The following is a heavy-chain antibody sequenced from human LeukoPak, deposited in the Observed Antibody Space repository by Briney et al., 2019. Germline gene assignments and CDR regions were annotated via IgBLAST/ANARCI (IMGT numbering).Heavy chain of an antibody. V-gene: IGHV4-39*07. D-gene: IGHD6-19*01. CDR2: IYYSGST. Sequence: SETLSLTCTVSGASISSNSYYWGWIRQPPGKGLKWIGSIYYSGSTYYNPSLKSRVTISVDTSKNQFSLKLSSVTAADAAVYYCARVSSSGWSSFDYWGQGTLVTVSS. CDR3: ARVSSSGWSSFDY. CDR1: GASISSNSYY. J-gene: IGHJ4*02.